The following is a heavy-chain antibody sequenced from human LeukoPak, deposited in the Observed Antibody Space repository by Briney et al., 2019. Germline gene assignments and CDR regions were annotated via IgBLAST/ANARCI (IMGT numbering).Heavy chain of an antibody. Sequence: GGSLRLSCAASGFTFSSYGMHWVRQAPGKGLEWVAFIRYDGSNKYYADSVKGQFTISRDNSKNTLYLQMNSLRAEDTAVYYCAKDLSRSTVTKTSTGVDYWGQGTLVTVS. V-gene: IGHV3-30*02. CDR2: IRYDGSNK. D-gene: IGHD4-17*01. CDR1: GFTFSSYG. J-gene: IGHJ4*02. CDR3: AKDLSRSTVTKTSTGVDY.